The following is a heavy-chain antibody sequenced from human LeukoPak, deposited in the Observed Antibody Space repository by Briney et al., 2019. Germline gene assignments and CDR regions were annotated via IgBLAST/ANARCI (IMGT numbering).Heavy chain of an antibody. CDR1: GFPFTHHG. Sequence: ASVRVSCKASGFPFTHHGITWVRQAPGQGLERMGWISGYNGDTNYAQKSQGRVTLTTDTSTSTAYMELRSLRSDDTAVYYCARDPTNTSGRYAYFDYWGQGTLVTVSS. V-gene: IGHV1-18*01. D-gene: IGHD6-19*01. CDR2: ISGYNGDT. CDR3: ARDPTNTSGRYAYFDY. J-gene: IGHJ4*02.